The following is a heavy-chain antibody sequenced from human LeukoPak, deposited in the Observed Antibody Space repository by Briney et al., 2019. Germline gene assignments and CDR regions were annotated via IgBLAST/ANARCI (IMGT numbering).Heavy chain of an antibody. D-gene: IGHD2-21*02. CDR2: MYYSGST. V-gene: IGHV4-39*01. J-gene: IGHJ5*02. CDR1: GGSFSNYY. Sequence: SETLSLTCAVYGGSFSNYYWGWIRQPPGKGLEWIGSMYYSGSTYYNPSLKSRVTISVDTSKNQFSLKLSSVTAADTAVYYCARTYCGGDCSLYNWFDPWGQGTLVTVSS. CDR3: ARTYCGGDCSLYNWFDP.